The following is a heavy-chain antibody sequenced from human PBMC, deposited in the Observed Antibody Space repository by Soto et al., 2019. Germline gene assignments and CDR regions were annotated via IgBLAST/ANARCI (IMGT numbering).Heavy chain of an antibody. CDR1: GFTFSSYA. Sequence: PGGSLRLSCVASGFTFSSYAMHWVRQAPGKGLEWVAVISYDGSNKYYADSVKGRFTISRDNSKNTLYLQMNSLRAEDTAVYYCARDSSLFSLDYWGQGTLVTVSS. D-gene: IGHD3-9*01. CDR2: ISYDGSNK. CDR3: ARDSSLFSLDY. V-gene: IGHV3-30-3*01. J-gene: IGHJ4*02.